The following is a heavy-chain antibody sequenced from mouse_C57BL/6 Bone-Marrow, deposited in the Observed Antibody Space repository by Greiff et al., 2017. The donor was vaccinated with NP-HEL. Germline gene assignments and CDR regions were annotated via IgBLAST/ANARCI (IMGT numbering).Heavy chain of an antibody. D-gene: IGHD2-5*01. CDR1: GYTFTSYW. CDR2: IYPGSGST. CDR3: ARLDFDYSNLWYFDV. J-gene: IGHJ1*03. Sequence: VQLQQPGAELVKPGASVKMSCKASGYTFTSYWITWVKQRPGQGLEWIGDIYPGSGSTNYNEKFKSKATLTVDTSSSTAYMQLSSLTSEDSAVYYCARLDFDYSNLWYFDVWDTGTTVTVSA. V-gene: IGHV1-55*01.